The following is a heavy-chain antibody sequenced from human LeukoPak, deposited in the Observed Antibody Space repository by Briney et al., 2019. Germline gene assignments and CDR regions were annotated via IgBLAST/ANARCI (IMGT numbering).Heavy chain of an antibody. J-gene: IGHJ5*02. V-gene: IGHV4-61*02. CDR3: ARDVYCSGGSCYSGAWFDP. D-gene: IGHD2-15*01. CDR1: GGSISSGSYY. Sequence: SETLSLTCNVSGGSISSGSYYWSWIRQPAGKGLEWIGRIYTSGGTNYNPSLKSRVTISVDTSKNQFSLKLSSVTAADTAVYYCARDVYCSGGSCYSGAWFDPWGQGTLVTVSS. CDR2: IYTSGGT.